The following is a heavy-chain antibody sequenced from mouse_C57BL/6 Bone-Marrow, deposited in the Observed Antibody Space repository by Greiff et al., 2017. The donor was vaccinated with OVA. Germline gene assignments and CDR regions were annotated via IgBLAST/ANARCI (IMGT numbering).Heavy chain of an antibody. CDR2: FHPYNDDT. J-gene: IGHJ1*03. CDR1: GYTFTTYP. V-gene: IGHV1-47*01. D-gene: IGHD1-1*01. CDR3: ARRGLRGSSLWYFDV. Sequence: QVQLKESGAELVKPGASVKMSCKASGYTFTTYPIEWMKQNHGKSLEWIGNFHPYNDDTKYNEKFKGKATLTVEKSSSTVYLELSRLTSDDSAVYYCARRGLRGSSLWYFDVWGTGTTVTVSS.